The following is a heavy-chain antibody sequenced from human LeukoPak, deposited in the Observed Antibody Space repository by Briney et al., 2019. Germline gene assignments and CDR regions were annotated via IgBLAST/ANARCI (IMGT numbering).Heavy chain of an antibody. Sequence: GGSLRLSCAASGFTFSSYWMTWARQAPGKGLEWVANTKEDGSQKNYVDSVKGRFTIPRDNAKNSLYLQMNSLRAEDTAVYYCARGQGAFDIWGQGTMVTVSS. J-gene: IGHJ3*02. CDR1: GFTFSSYW. CDR2: TKEDGSQK. CDR3: ARGQGAFDI. V-gene: IGHV3-7*01.